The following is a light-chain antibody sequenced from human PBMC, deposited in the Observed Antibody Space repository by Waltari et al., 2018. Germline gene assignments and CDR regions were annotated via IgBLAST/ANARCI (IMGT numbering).Light chain of an antibody. J-gene: IGLJ1*01. CDR1: TSNIGNEY. V-gene: IGLV1-51*01. CDR3: GAWDSSVSAYV. Sequence: QSVLTQPPSVSATPGQKVTISCSGSTSNIGNEYVSWYQQLPRTAPKLLIYKNDNRPSRIPDRFSGSKSGPSATLGITGLQTGDEAHYYCGAWDSSVSAYVFGTGTEVTVL. CDR2: KND.